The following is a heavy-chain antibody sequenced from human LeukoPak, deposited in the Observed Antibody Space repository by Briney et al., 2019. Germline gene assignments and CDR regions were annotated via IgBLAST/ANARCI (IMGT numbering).Heavy chain of an antibody. V-gene: IGHV2-5*02. CDR1: GFSLSTSGVG. Sequence: SGPTLVKPTQTLTLTCTFSGFSLSTSGVGVGWIRQPPGKALEWLALIYWDDDKRYSPSLKSRLTITKDTSKNQVVLTMTNMDPVDTATYYCPHHGYMVQGSQSFDYWGQGTLVTVSS. J-gene: IGHJ4*02. CDR2: IYWDDDK. D-gene: IGHD3-10*01. CDR3: PHHGYMVQGSQSFDY.